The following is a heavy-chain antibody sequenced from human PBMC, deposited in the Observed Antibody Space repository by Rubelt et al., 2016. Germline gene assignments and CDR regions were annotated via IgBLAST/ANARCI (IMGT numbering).Heavy chain of an antibody. CDR3: ARESRVSGDS. V-gene: IGHV1-2*06. CDR1: GYTFTGHY. J-gene: IGHJ5*01. Sequence: QVQLVQSGSELKKPGASVKVSCKASGYTFTGHYMHWVRQAPGQGLEWMGRINPNSGGANYAQRFQGRVTMTRDTSSSTAYMELSRLTSDDTAVYYCARESRVSGDSWGQGTLVTVSS. D-gene: IGHD3-3*01. CDR2: INPNSGGA.